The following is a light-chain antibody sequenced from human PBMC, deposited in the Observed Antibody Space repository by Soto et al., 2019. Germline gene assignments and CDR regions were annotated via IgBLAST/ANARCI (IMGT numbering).Light chain of an antibody. CDR2: DAS. J-gene: IGKJ4*01. Sequence: EIVLTQSPATLSLSPGERATLSCRASQSVSSFLAWYQQKPGQAPRLLIYDASNRATDIPARFSGSGSGTDFTLTISSLEPEDSAIYFCQQRSGWPPTFGGGTKVEIK. V-gene: IGKV3-11*01. CDR3: QQRSGWPPT. CDR1: QSVSSF.